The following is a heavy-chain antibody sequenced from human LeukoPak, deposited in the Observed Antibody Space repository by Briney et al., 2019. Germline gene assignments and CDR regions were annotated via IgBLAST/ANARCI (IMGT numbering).Heavy chain of an antibody. CDR2: ISWNSGSI. CDR1: GFTFDDYA. J-gene: IGHJ6*02. CDR3: AKDGPDYYYYYGMDV. Sequence: PGGSLRLSCAASGFTFDDYAMHWVRQAPGKGLEWVSGISWNSGSIGYADSVKGRFTISRDNAKNSLYLQMNSLRAEDTALYYCAKDGPDYYYYYGMDVWGQGTTVTVSS. V-gene: IGHV3-9*01.